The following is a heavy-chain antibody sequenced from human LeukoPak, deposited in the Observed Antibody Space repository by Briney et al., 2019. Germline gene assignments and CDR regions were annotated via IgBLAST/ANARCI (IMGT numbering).Heavy chain of an antibody. CDR3: ARGSFRDGYNYGY. CDR2: INPSGGST. Sequence: GASVKVSCKASGYTFTSYYMHWVRQAPGQGLEWMGLINPSGGSTTYAQKFQGRVTMTRDTSTSTAYMELSSLRSEDPAVYYCARGSFRDGYNYGYWGQGTLVTVSS. D-gene: IGHD5-24*01. V-gene: IGHV1-46*01. CDR1: GYTFTSYY. J-gene: IGHJ4*02.